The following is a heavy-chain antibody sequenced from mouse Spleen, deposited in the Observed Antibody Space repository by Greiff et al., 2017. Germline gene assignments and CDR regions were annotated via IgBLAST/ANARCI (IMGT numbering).Heavy chain of an antibody. V-gene: IGHV5-17*01. CDR2: ISSGSSTI. Sequence: EVKLEESGGGLVKPGGSLKLSCAASGFTFSDYGMHWVRQAPEKGLEWVAYISSGSSTIYYADTVKGRFTISRDNAKNTLFLQMTSLRSEDTAMYYCARLPYYYDGSPRDYWGQGTSVTVSS. CDR3: ARLPYYYDGSPRDY. J-gene: IGHJ4*01. CDR1: GFTFSDYG. D-gene: IGHD1-1*01.